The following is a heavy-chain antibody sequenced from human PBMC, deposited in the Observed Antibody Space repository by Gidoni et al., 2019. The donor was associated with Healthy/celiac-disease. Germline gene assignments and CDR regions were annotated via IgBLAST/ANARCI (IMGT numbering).Heavy chain of an antibody. V-gene: IGHV4-34*01. J-gene: IGHJ4*02. Sequence: QVQLQQWGAGLLKPSETLSLTCAVYGGSFSGYYWSWIRQPPGKGLEGIGEINHRGSTNYNPSLKSGVTISVDTSKNQFSLKLSSVTAADTAVYYCARGPIRIWGSYRQYPAGSYYFDYWGQGTLVTVSS. CDR3: ARGPIRIWGSYRQYPAGSYYFDY. D-gene: IGHD3-16*02. CDR2: INHRGST. CDR1: GGSFSGYY.